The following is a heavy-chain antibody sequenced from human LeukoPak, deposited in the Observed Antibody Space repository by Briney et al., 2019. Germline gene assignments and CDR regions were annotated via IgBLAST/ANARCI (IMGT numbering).Heavy chain of an antibody. Sequence: GGSLRLSCAASGFTFSSYAMSWVRQAPGKGLEWVSAISGSGGSTYYADSVKGRFTISRDNSKNTLYLQMNSLRAEDTAVYYCAKDPNYYDSSAQGDYWGQGTLVTVSS. CDR1: GFTFSSYA. V-gene: IGHV3-23*01. D-gene: IGHD3-22*01. J-gene: IGHJ4*02. CDR2: ISGSGGST. CDR3: AKDPNYYDSSAQGDY.